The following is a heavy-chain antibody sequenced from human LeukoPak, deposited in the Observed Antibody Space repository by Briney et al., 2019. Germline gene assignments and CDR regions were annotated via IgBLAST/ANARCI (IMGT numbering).Heavy chain of an antibody. J-gene: IGHJ6*02. CDR3: AARSLTYYYGMDV. CDR1: GFTFTSSA. Sequence: GASVTVSCKASGFTFTSSAMQWVRQARGQRLEWIGWIVVGSGNTNYAQKFQERVTITRDMSTSTAYMELSSLRSEDTAVYYCAARSLTYYYGMDVWGQGTTVTVSS. V-gene: IGHV1-58*02. CDR2: IVVGSGNT.